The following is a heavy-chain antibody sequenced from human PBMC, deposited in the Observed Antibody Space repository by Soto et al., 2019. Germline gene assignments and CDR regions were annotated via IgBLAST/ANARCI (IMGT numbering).Heavy chain of an antibody. Sequence: EVQLLESGGGLVQPGGSLRLSCAASGVAFSGCAMSWVRQAPGQGLEWVSYITHTGEKKYYADAVKGRFTISRDNSKNTLYLQMNSLRAEDTAEYYCLTWSHNILTGPDGYGMDVWGQGTTVTVSS. V-gene: IGHV3-23*01. CDR2: ITHTGEKK. J-gene: IGHJ6*02. D-gene: IGHD3-9*01. CDR1: GVAFSGCA. CDR3: LTWSHNILTGPDGYGMDV.